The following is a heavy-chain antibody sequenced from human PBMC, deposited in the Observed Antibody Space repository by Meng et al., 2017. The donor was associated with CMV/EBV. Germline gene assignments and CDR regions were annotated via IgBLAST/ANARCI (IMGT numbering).Heavy chain of an antibody. V-gene: IGHV4-4*07. CDR3: AGSRPGGGACDY. J-gene: IGHJ4*02. CDR1: GASIKNYN. CDR2: IQVIGHT. D-gene: IGHD3-16*01. Sequence: QVHIQEPGPGLVKPSETPALPCIVSGASIKNYNWNWVRQPAGQGLEWIGLIQVIGHTVYNPSLKSRVTVSLDASKSQFSLTLNSVTAADTATYYCAGSRPGGGACDYWGQGILVTVSS.